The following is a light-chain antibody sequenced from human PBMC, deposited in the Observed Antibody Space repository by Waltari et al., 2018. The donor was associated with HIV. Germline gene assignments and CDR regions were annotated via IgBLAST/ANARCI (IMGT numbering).Light chain of an antibody. Sequence: DIVMTQSPDSLAVSLGEGATINCKSSRSVSYSSNNKTYLAWYQQKPGQPPKLLIYCTSTRESGVPDRFSGSGSGTDFTLTISSLQAEDVAVYYCQQYHSTPYTFGHGDQAGDQT. CDR2: CTS. V-gene: IGKV4-1*01. CDR1: RSVSYSSNNKTY. J-gene: IGKJ2*01. CDR3: QQYHSTPYT.